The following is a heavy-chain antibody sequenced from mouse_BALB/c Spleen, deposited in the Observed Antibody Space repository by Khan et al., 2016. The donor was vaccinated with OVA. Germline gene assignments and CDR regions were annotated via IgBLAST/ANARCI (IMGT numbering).Heavy chain of an antibody. CDR1: GYTFTSYW. CDR3: ARDRIDY. J-gene: IGHJ2*01. V-gene: IGHV1-7*01. Sequence: VQLHQSGAELAKPGASVKMSCTASGYTFTSYWMHWIKQRPGQGLEWIGYINPTSGYTDYNQKFKDKAKLTADKSSSTAYMQLSSLTSDDSAVYYCARDRIDYWGQGTALTVSS. CDR2: INPTSGYT.